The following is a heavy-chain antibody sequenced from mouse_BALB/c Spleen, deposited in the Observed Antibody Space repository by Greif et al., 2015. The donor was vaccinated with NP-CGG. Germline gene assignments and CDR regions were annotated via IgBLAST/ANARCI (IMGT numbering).Heavy chain of an antibody. CDR3: ARHRYYYGSSFYWYFDV. V-gene: IGHV5-6*01. CDR2: ISSGGSYT. Sequence: EVQLVESGGDLVKPGGSLKLSCAASGFTFSSYGMSWVRQTPDKRLEWVATISSGGSYTYYPDSVKGRFTISRDNAKNTLYLQMSSLKSEDTAMYYCARHRYYYGSSFYWYFDVWGAGTTVTVSS. J-gene: IGHJ1*01. D-gene: IGHD1-1*01. CDR1: GFTFSSYG.